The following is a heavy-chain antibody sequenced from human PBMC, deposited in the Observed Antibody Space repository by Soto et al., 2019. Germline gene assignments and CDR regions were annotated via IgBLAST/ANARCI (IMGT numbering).Heavy chain of an antibody. CDR2: IHHTGST. V-gene: IGHV4-39*01. CDR3: ARPEGGYGSGYSWFDP. CDR1: GRSISEINSY. Sequence: QLQLQESGPGLVKPSETLSLTCSVSGRSISEINSYWGWIRQTPGEGLEWIGTIHHTGSTYYNPSLKSRVIISLDTSKNQFSLKLSSVTAADTALYSCARPEGGYGSGYSWFDPWGQGTRVTVSS. J-gene: IGHJ5*02. D-gene: IGHD5-12*01.